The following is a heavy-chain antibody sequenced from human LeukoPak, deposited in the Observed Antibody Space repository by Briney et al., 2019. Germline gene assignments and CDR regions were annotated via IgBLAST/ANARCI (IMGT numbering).Heavy chain of an antibody. V-gene: IGHV1-18*01. CDR3: ARDWLEGFYGSGETWFDP. CDR1: GYTFTSYG. CDR2: ISTYNGNT. J-gene: IGHJ5*02. Sequence: ASVKVSCKASGYTFTSYGISWVRQAPGQGLEWMGWISTYNGNTNYAQKFQGRVTMTTDTSTSTAYMELRSLRSDDTAVYYCARDWLEGFYGSGETWFDPWGQGTLVTVSS. D-gene: IGHD3-10*01.